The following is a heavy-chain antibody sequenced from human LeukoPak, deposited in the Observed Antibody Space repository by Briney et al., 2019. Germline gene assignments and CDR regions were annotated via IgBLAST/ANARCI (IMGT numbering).Heavy chain of an antibody. CDR2: IYSGGGA. D-gene: IGHD3-22*01. J-gene: IGHJ4*02. Sequence: GGSLRLSCTASGFIFGDYAMSWFRQAPGKGLEWVSVIYSGGGAYYADSVKGRFTISRDNSKNTLYLQMNSLRAEDTAVYYCAREGVYDSSGDWGQGTLVTVSS. CDR1: GFIFGDYA. V-gene: IGHV3-53*01. CDR3: AREGVYDSSGD.